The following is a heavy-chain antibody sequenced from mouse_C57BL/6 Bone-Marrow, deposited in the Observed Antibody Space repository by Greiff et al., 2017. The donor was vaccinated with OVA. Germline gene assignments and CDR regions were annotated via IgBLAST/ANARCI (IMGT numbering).Heavy chain of an antibody. D-gene: IGHD1-1*01. V-gene: IGHV2-2*01. J-gene: IGHJ3*01. CDR1: GFSLTSYG. Sequence: VQVVESGPGLVQPSQSLSITCTVSGFSLTSYGVHWVRQSPGKGLEWLGVIWSGGSTDYNAAFISRLSISKDNSKSQVFFKMNSLQADDTAIYYCARNGPHYYGSSWGFAYWGQGTLVTVSA. CDR3: ARNGPHYYGSSWGFAY. CDR2: IWSGGST.